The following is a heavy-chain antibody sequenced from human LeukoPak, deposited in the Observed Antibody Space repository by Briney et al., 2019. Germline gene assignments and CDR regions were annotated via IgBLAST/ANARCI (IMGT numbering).Heavy chain of an antibody. V-gene: IGHV4-4*07. J-gene: IGHJ4*02. D-gene: IGHD5-12*01. Sequence: SETLSLTCTVSGGSISNYYWSWIRQPAGKGLEWIGRIYTSGTTHYNPSLKSRVTISVDTSQNQFYLRLSSVTAADTAVYYCARDGYSGSDALWGQGTLVTVSS. CDR3: ARDGYSGSDAL. CDR2: IYTSGTT. CDR1: GGSISNYY.